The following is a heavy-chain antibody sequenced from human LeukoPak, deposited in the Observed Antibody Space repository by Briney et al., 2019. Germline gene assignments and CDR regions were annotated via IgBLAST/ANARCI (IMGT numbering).Heavy chain of an antibody. Sequence: ASVKVSCKASGYTFTSYAMHWVRQAPGQRLEWMGWINAGNGNTKYSQKFQGRVTITRDTSASTAYMELSSLRSEDTAVYYCAREPNGYNSSPFDYWGQGTLVTVSS. CDR3: AREPNGYNSSPFDY. CDR1: GYTFTSYA. V-gene: IGHV1-3*01. CDR2: INAGNGNT. J-gene: IGHJ4*02. D-gene: IGHD6-13*01.